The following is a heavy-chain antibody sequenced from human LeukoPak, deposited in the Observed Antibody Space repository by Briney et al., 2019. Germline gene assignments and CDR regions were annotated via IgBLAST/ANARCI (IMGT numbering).Heavy chain of an antibody. J-gene: IGHJ4*02. CDR1: GGSFSGYY. V-gene: IGHV4-34*01. CDR2: INHSGST. CDR3: ARAILSGYPDS. Sequence: PSETLSLTCAVYGGSFSGYYWSWIRQPPGKGLEWIGEINHSGSTNYNPSLKSRVTISVDTSKNQFSLKLSSVTAADTAVYYCARAILSGYPDSWGQGTLVIVFS. D-gene: IGHD3-3*01.